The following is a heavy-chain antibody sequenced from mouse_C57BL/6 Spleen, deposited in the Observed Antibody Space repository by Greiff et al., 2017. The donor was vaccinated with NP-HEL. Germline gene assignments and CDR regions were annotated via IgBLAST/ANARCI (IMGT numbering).Heavy chain of an antibody. V-gene: IGHV5-16*01. J-gene: IGHJ2*01. Sequence: EVQRVESEGGLVQPGSSMKLSCTASGFTFSDYYMAWVRQVPEKGLEWVANINYDGSSTYYLDSLKSRFIISRDNAKNILYLQMSSLKSEDTATYYCARDPGTRNFDYWGQGTTLTVSS. CDR3: ARDPGTRNFDY. CDR2: INYDGSST. CDR1: GFTFSDYY. D-gene: IGHD4-1*01.